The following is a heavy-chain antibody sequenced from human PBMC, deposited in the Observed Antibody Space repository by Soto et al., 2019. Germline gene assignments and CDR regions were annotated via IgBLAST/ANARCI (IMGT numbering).Heavy chain of an antibody. J-gene: IGHJ4*02. CDR3: ARGLGYYFDS. CDR2: IHYGGTT. V-gene: IGHV4-39*01. CDR1: GGSVSSSSYF. Sequence: ETLSLTCTVSGGSVSSSSYFWGWIRQPPGKGLEWIGNIHYGGTTYYNASLKSRVTISVDTPKNQFSLKLNPVTAADSAVYSCARGLGYYFDSWGQGTLVTVSS. D-gene: IGHD5-12*01.